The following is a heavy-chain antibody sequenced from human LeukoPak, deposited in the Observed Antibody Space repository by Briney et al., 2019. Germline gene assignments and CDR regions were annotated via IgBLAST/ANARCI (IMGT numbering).Heavy chain of an antibody. J-gene: IGHJ4*02. CDR1: GGTFSSYA. V-gene: IGHV1-69*04. CDR3: ARSLRGYSSSEVDY. Sequence: ASVKVSCKASGGTFSSYAISWVRQAPGQGLEWMGRIIPILGIANYAQKFQGRVTITADKSTSTAYMELSSLRSEDTAVYYCARSLRGYSSSEVDYWGQGTLVTVSS. CDR2: IIPILGIA. D-gene: IGHD6-6*01.